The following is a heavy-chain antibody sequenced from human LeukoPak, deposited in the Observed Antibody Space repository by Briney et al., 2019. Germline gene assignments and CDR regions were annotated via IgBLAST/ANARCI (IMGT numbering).Heavy chain of an antibody. CDR2: IIPIFGTA. CDR3: ARAPLTVSGSYCWFDP. Sequence: SVKVSCKASGGTFSSYAISWVRQAPGQGLEWMGGIIPIFGTANYARKFQGRVTITTDESTSTAYMELSSLRSEDTAVYYCARAPLTVSGSYCWFDPWGQGTLVTVSS. V-gene: IGHV1-69*05. J-gene: IGHJ5*02. CDR1: GGTFSSYA. D-gene: IGHD1-26*01.